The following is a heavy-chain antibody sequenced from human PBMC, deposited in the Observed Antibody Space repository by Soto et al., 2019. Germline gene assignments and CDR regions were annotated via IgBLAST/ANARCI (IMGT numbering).Heavy chain of an antibody. CDR3: ARAIPLNAYDSSGGCFDY. D-gene: IGHD3-22*01. J-gene: IGHJ4*02. V-gene: IGHV4-30-4*01. CDR1: GGSISSSDYY. Sequence: QVQLQESGPGLVKPSQTLSLTCTVSGGSISSSDYYWSWIRQPPGKGLEWIGYIYYSGSTYYNPSLQSRLTVSVDTSKNQFSLKLNSVTAADTAVYYCARAIPLNAYDSSGGCFDYWGQGTLVTVSS. CDR2: IYYSGST.